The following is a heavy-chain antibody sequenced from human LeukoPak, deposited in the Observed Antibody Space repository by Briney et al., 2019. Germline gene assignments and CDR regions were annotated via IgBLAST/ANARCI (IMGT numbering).Heavy chain of an antibody. V-gene: IGHV3-7*03. J-gene: IGHJ6*03. Sequence: PGGSLRLSCAASGFTFTTYWMSWVRQAPGKGLEWVANIKQDGTEKYYVDSVKGRFTISRDNAKNSLYLQMNSLRAEDTALYYCARVQCSGGSCPLYNYYMDVWSKGTTVTVSS. CDR2: IKQDGTEK. CDR1: GFTFTTYW. CDR3: ARVQCSGGSCPLYNYYMDV. D-gene: IGHD2-15*01.